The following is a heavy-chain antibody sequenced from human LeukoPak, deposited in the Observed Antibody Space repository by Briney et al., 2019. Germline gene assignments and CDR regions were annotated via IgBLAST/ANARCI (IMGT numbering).Heavy chain of an antibody. Sequence: GGSLRLSCAASGFTFSSYGMHWVRQAPGKGLEWVAFIRYDGSNKYYADSVKGQFTISRDNSKNTLYLQMNSLRAEDTAVYYCVREGGYTGSHYFDYWGQGTLVTVSS. D-gene: IGHD1-26*01. J-gene: IGHJ4*02. CDR1: GFTFSSYG. CDR3: VREGGYTGSHYFDY. CDR2: IRYDGSNK. V-gene: IGHV3-30*02.